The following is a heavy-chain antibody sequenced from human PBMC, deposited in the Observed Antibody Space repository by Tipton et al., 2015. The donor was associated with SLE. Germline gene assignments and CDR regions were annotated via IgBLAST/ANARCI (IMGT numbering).Heavy chain of an antibody. CDR2: IYYSGST. Sequence: TLSLTCTVSGGSISSSSYYWGWIRQPPGKGLEWIGSIYYSGSTYYNPSLKSRVTISVDTSKNQFSLKLSSVTAADTAVYYCAGIRNRWFRGPVDYWGQGTLVTVSS. V-gene: IGHV4-39*01. D-gene: IGHD3-10*01. CDR1: GGSISSSSYY. CDR3: AGIRNRWFRGPVDY. J-gene: IGHJ4*02.